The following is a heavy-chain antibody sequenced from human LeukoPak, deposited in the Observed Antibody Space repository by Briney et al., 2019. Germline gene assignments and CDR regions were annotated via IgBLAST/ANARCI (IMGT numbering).Heavy chain of an antibody. V-gene: IGHV3-7*01. D-gene: IGHD3-22*01. CDR3: QRHRVIDTPYYY. J-gene: IGHJ4*02. Sequence: GGSLRLSCTASGFTFSSYWMSWVRQAPGKGLEWVANIKQGGSENYYVDSVKGRFTISRDNAKNSLYLQMTSLRAGEPAVYYCQRHRVIDTPYYYWGERTLVTPSS. CDR2: IKQGGSEN. CDR1: GFTFSSYW.